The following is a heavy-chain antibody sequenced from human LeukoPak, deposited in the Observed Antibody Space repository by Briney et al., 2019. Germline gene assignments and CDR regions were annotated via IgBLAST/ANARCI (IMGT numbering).Heavy chain of an antibody. CDR2: IYENGGTT. D-gene: IGHD3-16*01. V-gene: IGHV3-23*01. J-gene: IGHJ4*02. CDR3: ARGGSYGPIGFDH. Sequence: GGSLSLSCVGSGFTFRSHAMSWVRPAPEKGLEFVSGIYENGGTTYYADSVKGRFTISRDNAKNSLYLQMNSLRAEDTAVYYCARGGSYGPIGFDHWGQGTLVTVSS. CDR1: GFTFRSHA.